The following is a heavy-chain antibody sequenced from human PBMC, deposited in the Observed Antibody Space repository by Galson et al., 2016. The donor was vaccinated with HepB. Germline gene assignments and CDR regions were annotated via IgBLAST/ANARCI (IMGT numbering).Heavy chain of an antibody. J-gene: IGHJ4*02. CDR2: TYYTSKWNN. Sequence: CAISGDSVSNNSAAWNWIRQSPSRGLEWLGRTYYTSKWNNDYAVSVKGRIIVNSDTSRNQFSLHLNSVTPEDTAVYFCARQAVGATGFEKWGQGSLVTVSS. D-gene: IGHD1-26*01. V-gene: IGHV6-1*01. CDR3: ARQAVGATGFEK. CDR1: GDSVSNNSAA.